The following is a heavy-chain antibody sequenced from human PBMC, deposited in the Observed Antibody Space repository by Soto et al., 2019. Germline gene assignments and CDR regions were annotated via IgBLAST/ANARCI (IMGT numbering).Heavy chain of an antibody. D-gene: IGHD3-3*01. CDR3: AKGDSSGSFDHSRGYSTPDH. J-gene: IGHJ5*02. CDR1: GFIFQDYA. V-gene: IGHV3-23*01. CDR2: ITSSDDIT. Sequence: EVQLFESGGGFVESGGSLRLSCAASGFIFQDYAMSWVRQAPGKGLEWVSTITSSDDITYSADSVRGRVTISRDNSANILSLVLTDLSVDDTATYYCAKGDSSGSFDHSRGYSTPDHWGLGTLVTVSS.